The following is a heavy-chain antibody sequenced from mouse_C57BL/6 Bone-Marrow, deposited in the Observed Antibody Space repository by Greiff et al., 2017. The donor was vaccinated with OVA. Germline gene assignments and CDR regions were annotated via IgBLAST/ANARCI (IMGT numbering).Heavy chain of an antibody. J-gene: IGHJ1*03. V-gene: IGHV5-16*01. Sequence: EVQLVESEGGLVQPGSSMKLSCTASGFTFSDYYMAWVRQVPEKGLEWVANINYDGSSTYYLDSLKSRFIISRDNAKNILYLQMSSLKSEDTATYYCARESSPFYWYFDVWGTGTTVTVSS. CDR1: GFTFSDYY. D-gene: IGHD1-1*01. CDR3: ARESSPFYWYFDV. CDR2: INYDGSST.